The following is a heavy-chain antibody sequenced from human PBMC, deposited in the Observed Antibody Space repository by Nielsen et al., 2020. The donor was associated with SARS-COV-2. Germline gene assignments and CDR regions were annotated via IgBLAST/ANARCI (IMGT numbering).Heavy chain of an antibody. J-gene: IGHJ4*02. V-gene: IGHV4-59*08. Sequence: SETLSLTCTVSTDSFRDYYWSWFRQPPGQRLEWIGYFSHTGSTRSNPSLNSRVSIPGDTSKNQFSLELRSVTAADTAIYYCAKQNPLFSTSRPVDWWGQGTLVTVSS. CDR3: AKQNPLFSTSRPVDW. CDR1: TDSFRDYY. CDR2: FSHTGST. D-gene: IGHD6-6*01.